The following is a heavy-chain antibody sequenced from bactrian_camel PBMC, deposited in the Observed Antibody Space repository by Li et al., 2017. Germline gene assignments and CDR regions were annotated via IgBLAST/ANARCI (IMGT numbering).Heavy chain of an antibody. V-gene: IGHV3S1*01. D-gene: IGHD8*01. J-gene: IGHJ4*01. CDR1: GYTLTTDC. CDR3: AKGWTEGA. Sequence: HVQLVESGGGSVQAGGSLRLSCAASGYTLTTDCVGWFRQAPGKEREGVAAVYAGGETTYYAASVKGRFTISRDNAKNTLYLQLNNLKHEDTAMYYCAKGWTEGARGQGTQVTVS. CDR2: VYAGGETT.